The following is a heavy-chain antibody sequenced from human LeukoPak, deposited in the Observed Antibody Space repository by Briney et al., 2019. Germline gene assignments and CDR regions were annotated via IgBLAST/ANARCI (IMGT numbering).Heavy chain of an antibody. J-gene: IGHJ4*02. CDR1: GGSISSYY. CDR3: AREMYYYDSSGYYYVNDY. D-gene: IGHD3-22*01. Sequence: SETLSPTCTVSGGSISSYYWSWIRQPPGKGLEWIGYIYYSGSTNYNPSLKSRVTISVDTSKNQFSLKLSSVTAADTAVYYCAREMYYYDSSGYYYVNDYWGQGTLVTVSS. V-gene: IGHV4-59*01. CDR2: IYYSGST.